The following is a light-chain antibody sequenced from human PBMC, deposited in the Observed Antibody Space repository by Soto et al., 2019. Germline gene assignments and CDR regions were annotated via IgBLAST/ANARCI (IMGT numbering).Light chain of an antibody. V-gene: IGKV1-5*03. J-gene: IGKJ2*01. CDR1: QSISSW. CDR2: KAS. CDR3: QQYNSYSYT. Sequence: DIQMTQSPSTLSASVGDRVTITCRASQSISSWLAWYQQKPGKAPKLLIYKASSLESGVPSRFSGSGSGTEFTLTISILQPDEFATYYCQQYNSYSYTFGQGTKLEIK.